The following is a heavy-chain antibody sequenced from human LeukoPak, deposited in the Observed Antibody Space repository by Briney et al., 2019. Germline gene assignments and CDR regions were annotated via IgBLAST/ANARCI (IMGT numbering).Heavy chain of an antibody. J-gene: IGHJ4*02. V-gene: IGHV3-21*01. CDR3: TRGSYGDYEY. CDR2: ISSSSSYI. D-gene: IGHD4-17*01. CDR1: GFIFSSYS. Sequence: PGGSLRLSCAASGFIFSSYSMNWVRQAPGKGLEWVSSISSSSSYIYYADSVKGRFTISRDNAQNSLYLQMNSLRAEDTAVYYCTRGSYGDYEYWGQGTLVTVSS.